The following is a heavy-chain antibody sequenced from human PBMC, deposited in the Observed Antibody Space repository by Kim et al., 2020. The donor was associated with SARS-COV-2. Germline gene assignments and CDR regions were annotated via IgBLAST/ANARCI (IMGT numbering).Heavy chain of an antibody. CDR1: GGSISSSSYY. CDR3: ARTGVAVAVDGGFDP. D-gene: IGHD6-19*01. CDR2: IYYSGST. J-gene: IGHJ5*02. V-gene: IGHV4-39*01. Sequence: SETLSLTCTVSGGSISSSSYYWGWIRQPPGKGLEWIGSIYYSGSTYYNPSLKSRVTISVDTSKNQFSLKLSSVTAADTAVYYCARTGVAVAVDGGFDPWGQGTLVTVSS.